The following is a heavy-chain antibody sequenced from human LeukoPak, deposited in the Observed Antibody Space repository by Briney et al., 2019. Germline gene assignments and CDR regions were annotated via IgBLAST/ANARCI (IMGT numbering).Heavy chain of an antibody. V-gene: IGHV4-30-4*01. D-gene: IGHD3-22*01. CDR2: IYYSGST. Sequence: SQTLSLTCTVSGDSINSGGYFWSWIRQHPGKGLEWIGYIYYSGSTYYNPSLKSRVTISVDTSKNQFSLKLSSVTAADTAVYYCARLRYYYDSSGYYLRRFDYWGQGTLVTVSS. CDR1: GDSINSGGYF. CDR3: ARLRYYYDSSGYYLRRFDY. J-gene: IGHJ4*02.